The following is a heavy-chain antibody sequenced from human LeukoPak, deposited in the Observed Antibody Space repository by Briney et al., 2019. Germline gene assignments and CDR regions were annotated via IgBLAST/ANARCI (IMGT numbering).Heavy chain of an antibody. D-gene: IGHD3-22*01. V-gene: IGHV4-39*01. J-gene: IGHJ4*02. CDR1: GGSISSSSYY. CDR3: ARGNGYYDSSGYFDY. CDR2: IYYSGST. Sequence: SETLSLTCTVSGGSISSSSYYWGWIRQPPGKGLEWIGSIYYSGSTYYNPSLKSRVTISVDTSKNQFSLKLSSVTAADTAVYYCARGNGYYDSSGYFDYWGQGTLVTVSS.